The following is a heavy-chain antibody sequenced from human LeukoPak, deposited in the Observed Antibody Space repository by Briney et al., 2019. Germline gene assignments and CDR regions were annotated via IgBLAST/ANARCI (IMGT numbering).Heavy chain of an antibody. CDR1: GFIFNNYG. D-gene: IGHD3-22*01. CDR2: ISNDGGGT. V-gene: IGHV3-23*01. Sequence: GGSLRLSCAASGFIFNNYGLVWVRQAPGKGLEWVSAISNDGGGTTYADFVKGRFTISRDNSKNTLFLQMNSLRGEDTALYYCAKGGSGYFLDIWGQGTLVTVSS. CDR3: AKGGSGYFLDI. J-gene: IGHJ4*02.